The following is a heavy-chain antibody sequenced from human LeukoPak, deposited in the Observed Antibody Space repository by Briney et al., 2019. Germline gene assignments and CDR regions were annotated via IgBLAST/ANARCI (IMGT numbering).Heavy chain of an antibody. Sequence: GGSLRLSCAASGFSFSNHGMHWVRQAPSKRLEWVAVIWDDGNNKRYANSVNGRFTISRDNSENTLYLQMNGLTAEDTAMYYCARDSYQDYYGRSDPWGQGTLVIVSS. CDR1: GFSFSNHG. CDR3: ARDSYQDYYGRSDP. CDR2: IWDDGNNK. D-gene: IGHD3-10*01. V-gene: IGHV3-33*01. J-gene: IGHJ5*02.